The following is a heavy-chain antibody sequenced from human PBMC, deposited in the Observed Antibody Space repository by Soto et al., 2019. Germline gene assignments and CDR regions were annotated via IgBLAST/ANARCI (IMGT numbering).Heavy chain of an antibody. CDR1: GGSISSGDYY. D-gene: IGHD2-15*01. CDR2: IYYSGST. CDR3: ARVRGRLLRFDP. V-gene: IGHV4-30-4*01. J-gene: IGHJ5*02. Sequence: QMQLQESGPGLVKPSQTLSLTCTVSGGSISSGDYYWSWIRQPPGKGLEWIGYIYYSGSTNYNPSLKSRXXIXVXXSKNQSSLKLSSVTAADTAVYYCARVRGRLLRFDPWGQGTLVTVSS.